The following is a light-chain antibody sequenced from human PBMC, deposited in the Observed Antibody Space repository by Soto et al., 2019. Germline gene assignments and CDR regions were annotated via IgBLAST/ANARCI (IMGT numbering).Light chain of an antibody. CDR2: KVS. V-gene: IGKV2D-30*01. J-gene: IGKJ5*01. CDR1: QSLVYSDGRTY. CDR3: MQGTHVPFI. Sequence: DVVVTQSPLSLSVTLAHPASISCRCSQSLVYSDGRTYLTWFHQRPGQSPRRLIYKVSNLDSGVPDRFSGSGSGTDFTLKISRVEAEDVGLYYCMQGTHVPFIFGQGTRLEIK.